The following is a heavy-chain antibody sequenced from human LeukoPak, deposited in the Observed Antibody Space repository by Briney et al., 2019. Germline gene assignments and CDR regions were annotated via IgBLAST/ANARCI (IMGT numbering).Heavy chain of an antibody. Sequence: GGSLRLSCATSGFTFSSYGMSWVRQTPGKGLEWVSGISVNGGRTYYADSLKGRFTITRDNSKSTLYLQMNSLRADDTAVYYCAREHDMSWGIDYWGQGTLVTVSS. J-gene: IGHJ4*02. CDR1: GFTFSSYG. CDR3: AREHDMSWGIDY. D-gene: IGHD3-16*01. CDR2: ISVNGGRT. V-gene: IGHV3-23*01.